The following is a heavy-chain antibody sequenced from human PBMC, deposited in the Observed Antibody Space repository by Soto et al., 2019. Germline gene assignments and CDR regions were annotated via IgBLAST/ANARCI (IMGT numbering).Heavy chain of an antibody. CDR3: ARSSDSSSWYTPYYYYGMDV. V-gene: IGHV3-30-3*01. Sequence: QVQLVESGGGVVQPGRSLRLSCAASGFTFSSYAMHWVRQAPGKGLEWVAVISYDGSNKYYADSVKGRFTISRDNSKNTQYLQMNSLRAEDTAVYYCARSSDSSSWYTPYYYYGMDVWGQGTTVTVSS. CDR2: ISYDGSNK. CDR1: GFTFSSYA. D-gene: IGHD6-13*01. J-gene: IGHJ6*02.